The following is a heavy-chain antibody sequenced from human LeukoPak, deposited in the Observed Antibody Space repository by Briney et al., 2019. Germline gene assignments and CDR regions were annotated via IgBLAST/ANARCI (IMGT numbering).Heavy chain of an antibody. CDR1: GGSIGEYH. D-gene: IGHD5-12*01. CDR2: SHFTGAS. J-gene: IGHJ3*02. V-gene: IGHV4-59*01. Sequence: SETLSLTCTVSGGSIGEYHWTWIRQPPGEAPEWIGYSHFTGASNYNPSLKGRVTISLDTSKNQFSLKLSSMTAADTAIYYCARAYSDYGNDAFDIWGQGTKVTVS. CDR3: ARAYSDYGNDAFDI.